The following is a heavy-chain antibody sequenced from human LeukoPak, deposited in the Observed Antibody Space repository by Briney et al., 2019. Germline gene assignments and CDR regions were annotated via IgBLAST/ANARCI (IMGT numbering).Heavy chain of an antibody. D-gene: IGHD3-10*01. V-gene: IGHV3-64*01. CDR2: ISSNGGST. CDR3: ARGRPDYASY. J-gene: IGHJ4*02. Sequence: GGSLRLSCAASGFTFSSYTMHWVRQAPGKGLEYVSAISSNGGSTYYANSVKGRFTISRDNSKNTLHLQMGSLRAEDMAVYYCARGRPDYASYWGQGTLVTVSS. CDR1: GFTFSSYT.